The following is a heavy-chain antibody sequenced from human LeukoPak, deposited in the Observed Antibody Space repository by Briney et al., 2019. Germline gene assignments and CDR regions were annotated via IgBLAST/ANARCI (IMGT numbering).Heavy chain of an antibody. J-gene: IGHJ4*02. CDR3: ARHFAYSSSSYFDY. Sequence: SETLSLTCTVSGGSISSSNYYWGWIRQPPGEGLEWIGYIYYSGSTNYNPSLKSRVTMFEDKSKNQFSLRLYSVTVADTAVYYCARHFAYSSSSYFDYWGQGSLVTVSS. D-gene: IGHD6-6*01. CDR1: GGSISSSNYY. CDR2: IYYSGST. V-gene: IGHV4-61*05.